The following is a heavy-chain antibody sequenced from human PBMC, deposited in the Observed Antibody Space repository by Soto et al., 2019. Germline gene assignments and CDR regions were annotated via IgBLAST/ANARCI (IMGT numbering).Heavy chain of an antibody. CDR2: VNPILSMS. CDR3: ATSYGSGYRAFDY. V-gene: IGHV1-69*02. J-gene: IGHJ4*01. CDR1: GDTFSFYS. Sequence: SVKVSCKASGDTFSFYSINWVRQAPGLGLEWMGRVNPILSMSNYAQRFQGRVTMTADKSTSTAYMELSGLRSEDTAMYYCATSYGSGYRAFDYWG. D-gene: IGHD3-10*01.